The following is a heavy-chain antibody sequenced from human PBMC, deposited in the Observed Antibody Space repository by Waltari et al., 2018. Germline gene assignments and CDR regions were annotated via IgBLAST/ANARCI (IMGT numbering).Heavy chain of an antibody. CDR2: IIPILGIA. CDR1: GGTFSSSA. J-gene: IGHJ4*02. CDR3: ARGSYSGVFDY. Sequence: QVQLVQSGAAVKKPGSSVKVSCTASGGTFSSSAISCLRQVPGQGLEWMGGIIPILGIANYAQKFQGRVTITADKSTSTAYMELSSLRSEDTAVYYCARGSYSGVFDYWGQGTLVTVSS. V-gene: IGHV1-69*10. D-gene: IGHD1-26*01.